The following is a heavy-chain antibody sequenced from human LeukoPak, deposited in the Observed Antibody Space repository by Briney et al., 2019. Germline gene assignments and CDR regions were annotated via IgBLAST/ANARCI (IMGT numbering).Heavy chain of an antibody. CDR3: AKGIAAAGTAVDV. Sequence: ASVKVSCKASGYTFTDYYMHWVRQAPGQGLEWMGWINPNSGGTNYAQKFQGRVTMTRDTSISTAYMELSRLRPDDTAVYYCAKGIAAAGTAVDVWGKGTTVTVSS. J-gene: IGHJ6*04. CDR2: INPNSGGT. D-gene: IGHD6-13*01. V-gene: IGHV1-2*02. CDR1: GYTFTDYY.